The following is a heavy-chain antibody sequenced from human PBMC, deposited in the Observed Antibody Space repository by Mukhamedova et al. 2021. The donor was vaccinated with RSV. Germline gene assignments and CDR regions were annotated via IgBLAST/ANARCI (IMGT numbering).Heavy chain of an antibody. J-gene: IGHJ3*02. CDR3: VRVASYLDSSGSSKDAFDI. V-gene: IGHV3-72*01. D-gene: IGHD3-22*01. Sequence: NAEYMGSVKGRFTISRDDSKNSLYLQMNSLKTEDTAVYHCVRVASYLDSSGSSKDAFDIWGQGTKVTVSS.